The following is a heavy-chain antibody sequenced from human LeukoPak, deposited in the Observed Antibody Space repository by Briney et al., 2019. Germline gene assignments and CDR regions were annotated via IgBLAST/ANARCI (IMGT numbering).Heavy chain of an antibody. V-gene: IGHV3-23*01. CDR1: GVTLSNYA. D-gene: IGHD6-19*01. CDR2: ISSSGSGGNT. CDR3: ARAVAGTR. Sequence: GGSLRLSCVASGVTLSNYAMSWARQAPGKGLEWVSGISSSGSGGNTYYADSVKGRFTISRDSSRNTLFLHMNSLRAEDTAVYYCARAVAGTRWGQGTLVTVSS. J-gene: IGHJ4*02.